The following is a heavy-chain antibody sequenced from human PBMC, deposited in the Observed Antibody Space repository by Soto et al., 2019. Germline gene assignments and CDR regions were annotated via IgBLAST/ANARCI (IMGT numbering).Heavy chain of an antibody. CDR2: ISGSGGST. J-gene: IGHJ4*02. Sequence: GGSLILSCAASGFTFSSYSMSWVRQAPGKGLEWVSAISGSGGSTYYADSVKGRFTISRDNSKNTLYLQMNSLRAEDTAVYYCAKGAWQQTYYFDYWGQGTLVTVSS. V-gene: IGHV3-23*01. CDR1: GFTFSSYS. D-gene: IGHD6-13*01. CDR3: AKGAWQQTYYFDY.